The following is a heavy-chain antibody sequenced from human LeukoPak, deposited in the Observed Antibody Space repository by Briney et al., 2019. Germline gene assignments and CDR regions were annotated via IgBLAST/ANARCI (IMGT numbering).Heavy chain of an antibody. Sequence: GGSLRLSCAASGFTFDDYGMSWVRQAPGKGLEWVSGINWNGGSTGYADSVKGRFTFSRDNAKNSLYLQMNSLRAEDTALYYCARVSCSSTSCYGGYYYYMDVWGKGTTVTVSS. CDR1: GFTFDDYG. CDR2: INWNGGST. CDR3: ARVSCSSTSCYGGYYYYMDV. V-gene: IGHV3-20*04. J-gene: IGHJ6*03. D-gene: IGHD2-2*01.